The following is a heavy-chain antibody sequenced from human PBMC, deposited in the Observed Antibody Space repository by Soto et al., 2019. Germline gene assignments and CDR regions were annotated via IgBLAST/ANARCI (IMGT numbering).Heavy chain of an antibody. Sequence: SETLSLTCTVSGGSISSSNYYWGWIRQPPGKGLEWIGSIYYSGSTSYNSSLKSRVTISVDTSKNQFSLRLSSVTAADTAVYYCASPTVGAFDMWGQGTMVTVSS. CDR2: IYYSGST. CDR3: ASPTVGAFDM. D-gene: IGHD1-26*01. V-gene: IGHV4-39*01. J-gene: IGHJ3*02. CDR1: GGSISSSNYY.